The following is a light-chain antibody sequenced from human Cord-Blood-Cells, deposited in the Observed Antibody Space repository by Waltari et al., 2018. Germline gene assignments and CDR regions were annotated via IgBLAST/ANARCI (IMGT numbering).Light chain of an antibody. V-gene: IGLV2-23*01. Sequence: QSALTQPASVSGSPGQSITISCTGTSSAVGSYKLVSWYQQHPGKAPKLMIYEGSKRPSGVSNRFSGSKSGNTASLTISGLQAEDEADYYCCSYAGSSTWVFGGGTKLTVL. CDR1: SSAVGSYKL. CDR3: CSYAGSSTWV. CDR2: EGS. J-gene: IGLJ3*02.